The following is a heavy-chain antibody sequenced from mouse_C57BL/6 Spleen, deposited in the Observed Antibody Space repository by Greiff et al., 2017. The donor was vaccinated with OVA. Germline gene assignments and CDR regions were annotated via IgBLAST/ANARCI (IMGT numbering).Heavy chain of an antibody. D-gene: IGHD2-10*02. V-gene: IGHV1-53*01. J-gene: IGHJ4*01. CDR3: ARYGYGNYVYYAMDY. CDR2: INPSNGGT. CDR1: GYTFTSYW. Sequence: QVQLHQPWTELVKPGASVKLSCKASGYTFTSYWMHWVKQRPGQGLEWIGNINPSNGGTNYNEKFKSKATLTVDKSSSTAYMQLSSLTSEDSAVYYCARYGYGNYVYYAMDYWGQGTSVTVSS.